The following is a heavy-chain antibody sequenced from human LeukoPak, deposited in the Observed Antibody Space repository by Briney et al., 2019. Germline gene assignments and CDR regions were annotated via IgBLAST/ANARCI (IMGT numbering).Heavy chain of an antibody. D-gene: IGHD3-22*01. Sequence: PSETLSLTCTVSGGSISNSSYYWGWIRQPPGKGLEWIGSMYYSGSTYYNPSLKSRVTISVDTSKNQFSLKLSSVTAADTAVYYCARDVPSHYYDSSGPSGRAFDIWGQGTMVTVSS. CDR2: MYYSGST. J-gene: IGHJ3*02. CDR3: ARDVPSHYYDSSGPSGRAFDI. CDR1: GGSISNSSYY. V-gene: IGHV4-39*07.